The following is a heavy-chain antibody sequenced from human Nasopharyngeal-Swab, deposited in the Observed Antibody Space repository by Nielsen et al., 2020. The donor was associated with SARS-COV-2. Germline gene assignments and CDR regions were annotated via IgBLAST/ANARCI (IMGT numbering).Heavy chain of an antibody. D-gene: IGHD3-10*01. J-gene: IGHJ4*02. V-gene: IGHV1-18*01. CDR3: ARAGDRFGELLFFDY. CDR2: IGAYNGNT. Sequence: WVRQAPGQGLEWMGWIGAYNGNTNYAQKLQGRVTMTTDTSTGTAYMELRSLRSDDTAVHYCARAGDRFGELLFFDYWGQGNLVTVSS.